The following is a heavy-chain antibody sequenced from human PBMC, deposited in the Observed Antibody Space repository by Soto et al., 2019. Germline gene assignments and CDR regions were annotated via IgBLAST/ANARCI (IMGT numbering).Heavy chain of an antibody. CDR3: AKVGYGSFDY. CDR1: GFSFSTYG. J-gene: IGHJ4*02. D-gene: IGHD3-10*01. CDR2: VSYDGTNK. V-gene: IGHV3-30*18. Sequence: QVQLVESGGGVVQPGRFLRLSCSASGFSFSTYGMHWVRQAPGKGLDWVAVVSYDGTNKDYADSVKGRFTVSRDNSKNTVYLKMNSLRDEDTAVYYCAKVGYGSFDYWGQGTLVSVSS.